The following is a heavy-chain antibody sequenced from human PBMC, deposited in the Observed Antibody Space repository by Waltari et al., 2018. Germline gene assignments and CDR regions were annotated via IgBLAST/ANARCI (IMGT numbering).Heavy chain of an antibody. D-gene: IGHD3-22*01. Sequence: QVQLVQSGAEVKKPGASVKVSCKVSGYTLTDLSMHWVRQAPGTGLEWMGGFDPEDGETIYAQKFQGRVTMTEDTSTDTAYMELSSLRSEDTAVYYCATGGSTDYYDSSGYYSPLDYWGQGTLVTVSS. V-gene: IGHV1-24*01. CDR1: GYTLTDLS. CDR3: ATGGSTDYYDSSGYYSPLDY. CDR2: FDPEDGET. J-gene: IGHJ4*02.